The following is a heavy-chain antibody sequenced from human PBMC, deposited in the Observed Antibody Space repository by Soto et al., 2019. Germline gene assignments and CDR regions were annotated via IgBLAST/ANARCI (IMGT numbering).Heavy chain of an antibody. CDR1: GGSISSYY. CDR3: ARATFWSGYINDY. Sequence: SETLSLTCTVSGGSISSYYWSWIRQPPGKGLEWIGYIYYSGSTNYNPSIKSRITISVDTSKNQFSLKLSSVTAADTAVYYCARATFWSGYINDYWGQGTLVTVSS. J-gene: IGHJ4*02. V-gene: IGHV4-59*01. CDR2: IYYSGST. D-gene: IGHD3-3*01.